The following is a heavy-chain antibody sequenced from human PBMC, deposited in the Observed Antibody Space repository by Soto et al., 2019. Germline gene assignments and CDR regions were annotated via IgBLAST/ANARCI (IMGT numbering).Heavy chain of an antibody. D-gene: IGHD3-9*01. Sequence: PSETLSLTCSVSGDSLRNHYWSWIRQPPGSRLEWLGHIFYSGDTSSYNPNLKSRVSMSVDTSKNQFSLKLRSVSADDTAVYFCSRVSYFRGFDWLFAFDSWGQGALVTVSS. J-gene: IGHJ4*02. CDR3: SRVSYFRGFDWLFAFDS. CDR1: GDSLRNHY. V-gene: IGHV4-59*11. CDR2: IFYSGDTS.